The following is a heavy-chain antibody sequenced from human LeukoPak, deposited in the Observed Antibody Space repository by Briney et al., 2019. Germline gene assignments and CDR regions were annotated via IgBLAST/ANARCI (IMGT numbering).Heavy chain of an antibody. CDR2: IYYSGST. CDR3: AGGASDVGSSYYYYYMDV. J-gene: IGHJ6*03. D-gene: IGHD1-26*01. V-gene: IGHV4-59*01. Sequence: SETLSLTCTVSGGSISSYYWSWIRQPPGKGLEWIGYIYYSGSTNYNPSLKSRVTISVDTSKNQFSLKLSSVTAADTAVYYCAGGASDVGSSYYYYYMDVWGKGTTVTISS. CDR1: GGSISSYY.